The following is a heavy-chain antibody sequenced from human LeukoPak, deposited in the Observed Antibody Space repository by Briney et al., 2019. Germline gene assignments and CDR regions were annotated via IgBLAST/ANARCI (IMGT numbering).Heavy chain of an antibody. CDR3: AHKPVPNYYYDSSGYYMDY. CDR2: INHSGST. D-gene: IGHD3-22*01. V-gene: IGHV4-34*01. J-gene: IGHJ4*02. CDR1: GGSFSGYY. Sequence: SETLSLTCAVYGGSFSGYYWSWIRQPPGKGLEWIGEINHSGSTNYNPSLKSRVTISVGTSKNQFSLKLSSVTAADTAVYYCAHKPVPNYYYDSSGYYMDYWGQGTLVTVSS.